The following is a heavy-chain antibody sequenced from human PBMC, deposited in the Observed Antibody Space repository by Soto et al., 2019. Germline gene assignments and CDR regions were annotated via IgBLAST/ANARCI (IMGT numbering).Heavy chain of an antibody. V-gene: IGHV4-39*02. Sequence: SETLSLTCSVSGGSIRTYNYYWGWIRQSPGKGLEWIGSIFYSGNTYYNPSLQRRLVISADTSKNHFSLTLSSVTAADTAVYYCARDVSSDSLFGYWGQGALVTVS. D-gene: IGHD3-22*01. J-gene: IGHJ4*02. CDR1: GGSIRTYNYY. CDR3: ARDVSSDSLFGY. CDR2: IFYSGNT.